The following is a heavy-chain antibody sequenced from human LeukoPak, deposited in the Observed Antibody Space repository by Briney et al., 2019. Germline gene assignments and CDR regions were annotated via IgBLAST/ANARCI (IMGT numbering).Heavy chain of an antibody. D-gene: IGHD1-26*01. CDR2: INAGNGNT. CDR1: GYTFASYA. CDR3: ACEEWELPSGNHN. Sequence: ASVKVSCKASGYTFASYAMHWVRQAPGQRLEWMGWINAGNGNTKYSQKFQGRVTITADESTSTAYMELSSLRSEDTAVYYCACEEWELPSGNHNWGQGTLVTVSS. V-gene: IGHV1-3*01. J-gene: IGHJ4*02.